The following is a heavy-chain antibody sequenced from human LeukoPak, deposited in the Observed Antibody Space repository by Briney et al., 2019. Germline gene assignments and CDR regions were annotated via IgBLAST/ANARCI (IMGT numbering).Heavy chain of an antibody. Sequence: SETLSLTCAVSGGSISSGGYSWSWIRQPPGKGLEWIGYIYHSGSTYYNPSLKSRVTISVDRSKNQFSLKLSSVTAADTAVYYCARCYGDYGEYYFDYWGQGTLVTVSS. D-gene: IGHD4-17*01. V-gene: IGHV4-30-2*01. CDR3: ARCYGDYGEYYFDY. CDR2: IYHSGST. J-gene: IGHJ4*02. CDR1: GGSISSGGYS.